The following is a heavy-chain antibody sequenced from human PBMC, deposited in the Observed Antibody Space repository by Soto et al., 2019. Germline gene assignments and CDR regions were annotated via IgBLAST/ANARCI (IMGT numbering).Heavy chain of an antibody. Sequence: ASVKVSCKASGYTFTSYGISWVRQAPGQGLEWMGWISGYNGNANYAQKLQGRVTMTTDTSTSTAYMEVRSLRSDDTAVYYCARDGDACSGGSCYSNYWGQGTPVTVS. V-gene: IGHV1-18*01. D-gene: IGHD2-15*01. CDR1: GYTFTSYG. CDR3: ARDGDACSGGSCYSNY. CDR2: ISGYNGNA. J-gene: IGHJ4*02.